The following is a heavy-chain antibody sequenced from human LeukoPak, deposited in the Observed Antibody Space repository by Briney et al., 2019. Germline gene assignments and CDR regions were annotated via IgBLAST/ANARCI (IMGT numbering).Heavy chain of an antibody. CDR1: GFILRSYS. J-gene: IGHJ4*02. Sequence: GGSLRLSCAASGFILRSYSRTWVRQAPGEGLEWIGRIKSEADGGTSDYATAVKGRFIISRNDSDNTLYLQMNSLKTEDTAMYYCCTPSGATALSPSFGLWGQGTLVTVSS. CDR2: IKSEADGGTS. V-gene: IGHV3-15*01. D-gene: IGHD3-10*01. CDR3: CTPSGATALSPSFGL.